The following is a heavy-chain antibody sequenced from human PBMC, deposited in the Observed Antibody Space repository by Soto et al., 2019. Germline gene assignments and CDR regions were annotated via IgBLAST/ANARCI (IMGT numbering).Heavy chain of an antibody. J-gene: IGHJ5*02. D-gene: IGHD3-9*01. Sequence: QVQLVQSGAEVKKPGASVKVSCKASGYTFTSYAMHWVRQAPGQRLELMGWINAGNGNTKYSQKFQGRVTITRDTSASTAYMELSSLRSEDTAVYYCARYNMYFDWLVRNWFDPWGQGTLVTVSS. V-gene: IGHV1-3*01. CDR3: ARYNMYFDWLVRNWFDP. CDR1: GYTFTSYA. CDR2: INAGNGNT.